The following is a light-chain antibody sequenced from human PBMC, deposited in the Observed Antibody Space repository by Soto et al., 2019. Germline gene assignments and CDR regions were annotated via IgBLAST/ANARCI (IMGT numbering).Light chain of an antibody. V-gene: IGLV1-51*01. CDR2: DDN. Sequence: QSVLTQPPSVSAAPGQKVTISCSGSSSNIGGNSVSWYQQLPGTAPKLLIYDDNKRPSGIPDRFSGSKSGTSATLGITGFQTGDEADYYCCSYTSFSTYVFGTGTKVTVL. J-gene: IGLJ1*01. CDR3: CSYTSFSTYV. CDR1: SSNIGGNS.